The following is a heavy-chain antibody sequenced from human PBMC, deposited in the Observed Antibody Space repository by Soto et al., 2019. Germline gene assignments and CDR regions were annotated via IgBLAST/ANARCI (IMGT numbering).Heavy chain of an antibody. Sequence: SLTCAVYGGSFSGYYWSWIRQPPGKGLEWIGEINHSGSTNYNPSLKSRVTISVDTSKNQFSLKLSSVTAADTAVYYCATRRDGYNYFDYWGQGTLVTVSS. CDR3: ATRRDGYNYFDY. V-gene: IGHV4-34*01. J-gene: IGHJ4*02. D-gene: IGHD5-12*01. CDR2: INHSGST. CDR1: GGSFSGYY.